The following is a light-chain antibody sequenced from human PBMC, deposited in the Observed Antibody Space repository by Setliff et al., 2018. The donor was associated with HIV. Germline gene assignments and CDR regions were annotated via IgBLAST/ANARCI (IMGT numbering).Light chain of an antibody. V-gene: IGLV2-14*03. CDR1: SSDVGGYNY. J-gene: IGLJ3*02. CDR2: DVS. CDR3: WSYAGSSTWV. Sequence: LTQPASVSGSPGQSITISCTGTSSDVGGYNYVSWYQQHPGKAPKLMIYDVSKRPSGVSNRFSGSKSGNTASLTVSGLQAEDEANYYCWSYAGSSTWVFGGGTKVTVL.